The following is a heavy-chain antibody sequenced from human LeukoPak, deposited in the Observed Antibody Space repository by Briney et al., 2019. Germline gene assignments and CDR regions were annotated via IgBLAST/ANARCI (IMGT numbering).Heavy chain of an antibody. D-gene: IGHD5-24*01. CDR3: AATQRWLQFDC. V-gene: IGHV4-39*07. CDR1: GGSMTNSTYY. CDR2: IYYSGST. J-gene: IGHJ4*02. Sequence: SETLSLTCTVSGGSMTNSTYYWGWIRQPPGKGLEWIGSIYYSGSTYYNPSFKSRITISVDTSKNQFSLKLSSVTAADTAVYYCAATQRWLQFDCWGQGALVTVSS.